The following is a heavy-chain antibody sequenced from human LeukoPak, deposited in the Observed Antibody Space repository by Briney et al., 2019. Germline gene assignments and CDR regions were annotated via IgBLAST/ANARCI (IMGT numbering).Heavy chain of an antibody. CDR3: ARRGGSGRAFDY. D-gene: IGHD1-26*01. V-gene: IGHV4-39*01. J-gene: IGHJ4*02. Sequence: PSETLSLACSVSGASISGGTYYWGWIRQPPGKGLEWIGSIYYTGSTYDNPSLKSRVTISVDTSKNQFSLKLSSVTAADTAVYYCARRGGSGRAFDYWGQGTLVTVSS. CDR1: GASISGGTYY. CDR2: IYYTGST.